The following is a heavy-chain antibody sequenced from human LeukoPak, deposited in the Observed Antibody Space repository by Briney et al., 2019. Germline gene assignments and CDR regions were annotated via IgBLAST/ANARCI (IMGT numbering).Heavy chain of an antibody. V-gene: IGHV4-39*07. D-gene: IGHD6-19*01. CDR3: ARVDSGWEYYFDY. J-gene: IGHJ4*02. CDR1: GGPISNKMNY. Sequence: SETLSLTCSVTGGPISNKMNYWGWIRQPPGKGPEWIGSVYFSGSAFYNPSFKSRVTISIDTTKNQFFLKMSSVTAADTAVYYCARVDSGWEYYFDYWGQGTLVTVSS. CDR2: VYFSGSA.